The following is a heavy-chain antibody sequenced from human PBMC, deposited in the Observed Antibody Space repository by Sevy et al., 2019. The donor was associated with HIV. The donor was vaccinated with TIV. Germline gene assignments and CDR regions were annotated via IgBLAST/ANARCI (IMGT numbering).Heavy chain of an antibody. CDR2: ISGSGGST. D-gene: IGHD3-10*01. CDR3: AKVRGVIGNIHDAFDI. CDR1: GFTFSSYA. Sequence: GGSLRLSCAASGFTFSSYAMSWVRQAPGKGLEWVSAISGSGGSTYYADSVKGRFTISRDNSKNTLYLQMNSLRAEDTAVYYCAKVRGVIGNIHDAFDIWGQGTMVTVSS. V-gene: IGHV3-23*01. J-gene: IGHJ3*02.